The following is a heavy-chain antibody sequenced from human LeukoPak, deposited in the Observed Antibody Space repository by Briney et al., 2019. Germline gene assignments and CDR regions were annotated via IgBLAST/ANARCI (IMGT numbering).Heavy chain of an antibody. CDR1: GASISSHY. Sequence: SETLSLTCSVSGASISSHYWSWIRQSPGGGPEWIGYMFYGGTTNHNPSLKGRVTMSMVTSKDQFSLSLSSVTAADTAVYFCVRHWVHDFGGSDWYFDLWGRGTLVTVSS. V-gene: IGHV4-59*08. D-gene: IGHD4-23*01. CDR3: VRHWVHDFGGSDWYFDL. J-gene: IGHJ2*01. CDR2: MFYGGTT.